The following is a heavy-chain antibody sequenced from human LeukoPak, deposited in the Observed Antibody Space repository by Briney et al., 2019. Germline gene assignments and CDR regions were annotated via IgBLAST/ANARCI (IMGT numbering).Heavy chain of an antibody. CDR3: ARGVLLWFGELYVSRYYYYMDV. D-gene: IGHD3-10*01. CDR2: INHSGST. CDR1: GGSFSGYY. Sequence: PSETLSLTCAVYGGSFSGYYWSWIRQPPGKGLEWIGEINHSGSTNYNPSLKSRVTISVDTSKNQFSLKLSSVTAADTAVYYCARGVLLWFGELYVSRYYYYMDVWGKGTTVTVSS. V-gene: IGHV4-34*01. J-gene: IGHJ6*03.